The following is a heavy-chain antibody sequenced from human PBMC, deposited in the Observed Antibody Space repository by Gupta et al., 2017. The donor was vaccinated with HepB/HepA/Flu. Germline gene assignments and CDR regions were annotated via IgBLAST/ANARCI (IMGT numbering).Heavy chain of an antibody. J-gene: IGHJ4*02. CDR1: GYTFAGYY. CDR3: AAGGPTTVVPIDY. D-gene: IGHD4-23*01. Sequence: QVQLVQSGAEVKKPGASVKVSGKASGYTFAGYYMHWVRQAPGQGLEWMGWTNPNSGDTNYAQIFQGRVTMTRDTSISTAYMELSRLRSDDTTVYYCAAGGPTTVVPIDYWGQGTLVTVSS. V-gene: IGHV1-2*02. CDR2: TNPNSGDT.